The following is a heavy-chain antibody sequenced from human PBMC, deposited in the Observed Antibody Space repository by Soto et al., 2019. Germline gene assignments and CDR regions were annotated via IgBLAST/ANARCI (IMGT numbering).Heavy chain of an antibody. D-gene: IGHD6-6*01. CDR3: AQTLRSSSSRPKNWFDP. Sequence: SETLSLTCAVSGGSISSSNWWSWVRQPPGKGLEWIGEIYHSGSTNYNPSLKSRVTISVDKSKNQFSLKLSSVTAADTAVYYCAQTLRSSSSRPKNWFDPWGQGTLVTVSS. V-gene: IGHV4-4*02. CDR2: IYHSGST. J-gene: IGHJ5*02. CDR1: GGSISSSNW.